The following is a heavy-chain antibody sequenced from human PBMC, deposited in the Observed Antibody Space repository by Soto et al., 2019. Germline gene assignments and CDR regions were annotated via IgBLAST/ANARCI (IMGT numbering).Heavy chain of an antibody. V-gene: IGHV3-7*03. CDR1: GFSFSSYC. J-gene: IGHJ5*02. CDR2: IKQDGREK. Sequence: LRLSCAASGFSFSSYCMTWVRQAPGKGLEWVANIKQDGREKYYVASVKGRFTISRDNDKNLLYLQMDSLTPDDTAVYYCAGDGVRNGAYNGWLDPWGQGTLVTAPQ. CDR3: AGDGVRNGAYNGWLDP. D-gene: IGHD3-16*01.